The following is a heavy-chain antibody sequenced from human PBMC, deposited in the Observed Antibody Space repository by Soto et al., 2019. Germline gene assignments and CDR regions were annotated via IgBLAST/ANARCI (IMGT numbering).Heavy chain of an antibody. Sequence: EVQLVESGGGLVKPGGSLRLSCAASGFTFSSYSMNWVRQAPGKGLEWVSSISSSSSYIYYADSVKGRFTISRDNAKNTLYLKMNSLRAEDTAVYYCARDGYDFWSGYLTDCGGQGTLVTVSS. CDR1: GFTFSSYS. CDR2: ISSSSSYI. CDR3: ARDGYDFWSGYLTDC. D-gene: IGHD3-3*01. J-gene: IGHJ4*02. V-gene: IGHV3-21*01.